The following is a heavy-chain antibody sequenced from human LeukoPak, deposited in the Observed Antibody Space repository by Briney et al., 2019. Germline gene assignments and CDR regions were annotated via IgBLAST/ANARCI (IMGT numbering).Heavy chain of an antibody. Sequence: AGGSLRLSCGASGFTFSSYGMSWVRQAPGKGLEWVGRIRKKANSYSTEYAASVKGRFTISRDDSKNSLYLQMNSLKIEDTAVYYCVRISGTYYFDYWGQGTLVTASS. CDR2: IRKKANSYST. D-gene: IGHD3-10*01. CDR3: VRISGTYYFDY. CDR1: GFTFSSYG. J-gene: IGHJ4*02. V-gene: IGHV3-72*01.